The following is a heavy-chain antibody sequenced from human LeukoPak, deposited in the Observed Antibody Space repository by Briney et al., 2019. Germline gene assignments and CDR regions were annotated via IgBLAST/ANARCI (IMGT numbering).Heavy chain of an antibody. Sequence: SETLSLTCAVSGGPFSGYYWSWIRQPPGKGLEWIGEISHVGSTSCNPSLKSRVTISVDTSKNQFSLRLSSVTAADTAVYYCARGGGNVGYYFDNWGQGILVTVSS. CDR3: ARGGGNVGYYFDN. CDR2: ISHVGST. CDR1: GGPFSGYY. D-gene: IGHD4-23*01. J-gene: IGHJ4*02. V-gene: IGHV4-34*01.